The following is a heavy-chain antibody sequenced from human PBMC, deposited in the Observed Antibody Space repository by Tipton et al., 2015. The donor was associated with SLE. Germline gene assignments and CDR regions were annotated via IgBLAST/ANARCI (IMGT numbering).Heavy chain of an antibody. V-gene: IGHV4-59*06. Sequence: TLSLTCTVSGGSISSYYWSWIRQPPGKGLEWIGYIYYSGSTYYNPSLKSRVTISVDTSKNQFSLKLSSVTAADTAVYYCARVDNSGYYCFDDWGQGTLVTVSS. J-gene: IGHJ4*02. CDR1: GGSISSYY. CDR2: IYYSGST. D-gene: IGHD3-22*01. CDR3: ARVDNSGYYCFDD.